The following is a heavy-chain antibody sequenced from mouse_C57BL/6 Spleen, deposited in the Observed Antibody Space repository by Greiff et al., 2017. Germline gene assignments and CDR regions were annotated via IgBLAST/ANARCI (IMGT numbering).Heavy chain of an antibody. V-gene: IGHV14-3*01. CDR3: AYGSSYPYWYFDV. J-gene: IGHJ1*03. CDR1: GFNIKNTY. Sequence: EVQLQQSVAELVRPGASVKLSCTASGFNIKNTYMHWVKQRPEQGLEWIGRIDPANGNTQYAPKFQGKATLTADTSSNTADLQLSSLTSEDTAIYYCAYGSSYPYWYFDVWGTGTRVTVSS. CDR2: IDPANGNT. D-gene: IGHD1-1*01.